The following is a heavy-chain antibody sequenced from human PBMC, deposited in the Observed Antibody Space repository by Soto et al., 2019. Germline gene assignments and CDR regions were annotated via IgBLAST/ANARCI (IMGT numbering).Heavy chain of an antibody. J-gene: IGHJ6*02. Sequence: PGESLQISCKGSGYSFTSYWISWVRQMPGKGLEWMGRIDPSDSYTNYSPSFQGHVTISADKSISTAYLQWSSLKASDTAMYYCASRKISSSWYGKDYYYGMDVWGQGTTVTVSS. D-gene: IGHD6-13*01. V-gene: IGHV5-10-1*01. CDR2: IDPSDSYT. CDR3: ASRKISSSWYGKDYYYGMDV. CDR1: GYSFTSYW.